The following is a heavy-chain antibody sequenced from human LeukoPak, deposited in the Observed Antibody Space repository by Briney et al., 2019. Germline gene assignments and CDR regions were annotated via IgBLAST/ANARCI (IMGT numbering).Heavy chain of an antibody. V-gene: IGHV1-8*01. CDR3: ARDSIQGHMTTFDY. D-gene: IGHD4-17*01. CDR2: MNPNSGNT. Sequence: ASVKVSCKASGYTFTSYDINWVRQATGQGLEWMGWMNPNSGNTGYAQKFQGRVTMTRNTSISTAYMELSRLRSDDTAVYYCARDSIQGHMTTFDYWGQGTLVTVSS. CDR1: GYTFTSYD. J-gene: IGHJ4*02.